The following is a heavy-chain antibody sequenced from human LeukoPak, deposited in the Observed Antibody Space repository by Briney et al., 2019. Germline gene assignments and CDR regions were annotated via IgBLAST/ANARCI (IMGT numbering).Heavy chain of an antibody. CDR2: IYYSGST. J-gene: IGHJ5*02. V-gene: IGHV4-39*01. CDR3: ARRGYCSSTSCAPLNWFDP. Sequence: SETLSLTCTVSGGSISSSSYYWGWIRQPPGKGLEWIGSIYYSGSTYYNPSLKSRVTISVDTSKNQFSLKLSSVTAADTAVYYCARRGYCSSTSCAPLNWFDPWGQGTLVTVSS. CDR1: GGSISSSSYY. D-gene: IGHD2-2*01.